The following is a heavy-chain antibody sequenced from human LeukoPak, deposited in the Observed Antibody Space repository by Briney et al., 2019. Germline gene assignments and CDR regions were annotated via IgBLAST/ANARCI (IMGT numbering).Heavy chain of an antibody. J-gene: IGHJ4*02. CDR1: GFTFSSYS. V-gene: IGHV3-21*01. Sequence: GGSLRLSCAASGFTFSSYSMNWVRQAPGKGLEWVSSISSSSSYIYYADSVKGRFTISRDSAKNSLYLQMNSLRAEDTAVYYCARDHVLATTDYWGQGTLVTVSS. CDR2: ISSSSSYI. CDR3: ARDHVLATTDY. D-gene: IGHD5-24*01.